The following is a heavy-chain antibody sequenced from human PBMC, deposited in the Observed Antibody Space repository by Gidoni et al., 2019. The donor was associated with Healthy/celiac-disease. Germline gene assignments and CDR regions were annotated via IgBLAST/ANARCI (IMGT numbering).Heavy chain of an antibody. J-gene: IGHJ3*02. V-gene: IGHV3-7*01. Sequence: EVQLVESGGGLVQPGGSLRLSFAASGFTFSSRWMSWVRQGPGKGLEWVANIKQDGSEKYYVDSVKGRFTISRDNAKNSLYLQMNSLRAEDTAVYYCASVLRFLEWVPWGLDALDIWGQGTMVTVSS. CDR2: IKQDGSEK. CDR1: GFTFSSRW. CDR3: ASVLRFLEWVPWGLDALDI. D-gene: IGHD3-3*01.